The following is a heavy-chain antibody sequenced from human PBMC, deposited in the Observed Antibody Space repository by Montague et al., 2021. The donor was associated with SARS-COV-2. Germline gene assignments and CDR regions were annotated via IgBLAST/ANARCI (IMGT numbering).Heavy chain of an antibody. CDR3: ARGSGWMGNAFDI. CDR2: IYYSGST. Sequence: SETLSLTCTVSGGSISSYYWSWIRQPPGKGLGWIGYIYYSGSTNYNPSLKSRVTIPVDTSKNQFSLKLSSVTAADTAVYYCARGSGWMGNAFDIWGQGTMVTVSS. J-gene: IGHJ3*02. V-gene: IGHV4-59*01. D-gene: IGHD6-19*01. CDR1: GGSISSYY.